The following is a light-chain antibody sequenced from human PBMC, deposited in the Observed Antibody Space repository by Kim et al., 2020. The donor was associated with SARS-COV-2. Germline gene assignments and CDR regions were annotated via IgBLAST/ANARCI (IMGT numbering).Light chain of an antibody. J-gene: IGKJ1*01. Sequence: ENVLTQSPGTLPLSPGESATLSCRASQSVSSNFLAWYQQKAGQAPRLLIYSASSRASGIPDRFSGSGSGTDFTLTISTLEPEDFAVYYCQQYATPPETSVQGTKMEIK. CDR2: SAS. CDR1: QSVSSNF. V-gene: IGKV3-20*01. CDR3: QQYATPPET.